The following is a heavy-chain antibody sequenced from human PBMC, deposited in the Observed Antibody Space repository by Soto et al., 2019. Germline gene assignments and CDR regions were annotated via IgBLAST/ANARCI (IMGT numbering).Heavy chain of an antibody. CDR3: ANDHWAWELLSIFDY. CDR1: GFTFSNYA. D-gene: IGHD1-26*01. CDR2: ISGGGGST. V-gene: IGHV3-23*01. Sequence: EVQLLESGGGLVQPGGSLRLSCAASGFTFSNYAMSWVRQAPGKGLEWVSGISGGGGSTYFADSVKGRFTISRDNSKNTLYLQMTSLRAEDTAVYYCANDHWAWELLSIFDYWGQGTLVTVSS. J-gene: IGHJ4*02.